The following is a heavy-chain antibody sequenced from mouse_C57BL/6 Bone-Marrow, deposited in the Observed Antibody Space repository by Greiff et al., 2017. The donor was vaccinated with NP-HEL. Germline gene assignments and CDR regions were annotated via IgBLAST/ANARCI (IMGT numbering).Heavy chain of an antibody. Sequence: QVTLKESGPGILQSSQTLSLTCSFSGFSLSTSGMGVSWIRQPSGKGLEWLAHIYWDDDKRYNPSLKSRLTISKDTSRNQVFLKITSVDTADTATYYCARRAFLGWYFDVWGTGTTVTVSS. J-gene: IGHJ1*03. CDR2: IYWDDDK. CDR3: ARRAFLGWYFDV. CDR1: GFSLSTSGMG. V-gene: IGHV8-12*01.